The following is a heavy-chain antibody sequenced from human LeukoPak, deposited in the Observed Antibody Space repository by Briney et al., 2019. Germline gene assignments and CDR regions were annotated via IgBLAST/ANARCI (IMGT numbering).Heavy chain of an antibody. CDR1: GGPISSGGYS. J-gene: IGHJ4*02. CDR2: IYHSGST. CDR3: ARVLCSSTSCYPYFDY. Sequence: SETLSLTCAVSGGPISSGGYSWSWIRQPPGKGLEWIGYIYHSGSTYYNPSLKSRVTISVDRSKNQFSLKLSSVTAADTAVYYCARVLCSSTSCYPYFDYWGQGTLVTVSS. D-gene: IGHD2-2*01. V-gene: IGHV4-30-2*01.